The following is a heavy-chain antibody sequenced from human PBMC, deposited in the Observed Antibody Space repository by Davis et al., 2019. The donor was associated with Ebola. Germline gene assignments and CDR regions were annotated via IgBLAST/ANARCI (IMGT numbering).Heavy chain of an antibody. CDR1: GFIFRNYW. J-gene: IGHJ4*02. CDR2: IKPDGTVT. CDR3: AKLYFLGDNFDY. Sequence: PGGSLRLSCAASGFIFRNYWMTWVRQAPGKGLEWVANIKPDGTVTYYVDSVKGRFTISRDNAKNSLNLQMTSLRVEDTAVYYCAKLYFLGDNFDYWGQGILVTVSS. D-gene: IGHD1-26*01. V-gene: IGHV3-7*01.